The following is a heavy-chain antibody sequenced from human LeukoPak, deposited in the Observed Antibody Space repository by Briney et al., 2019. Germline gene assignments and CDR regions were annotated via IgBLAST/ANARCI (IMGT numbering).Heavy chain of an antibody. V-gene: IGHV3-48*03. CDR3: ARDDGSYSRSPGFDY. CDR1: GFTFSSYE. J-gene: IGHJ4*02. D-gene: IGHD1-26*01. CDR2: ISSSGSTI. Sequence: GGSLRLSCAASGFTFSSYEMNWVRQAPGKGLEWVSYISSSGSTIYYADSVKGRFTISRDNAKNSLFLQMNSLRAEDTAVYYCARDDGSYSRSPGFDYWGQGTLVTVSS.